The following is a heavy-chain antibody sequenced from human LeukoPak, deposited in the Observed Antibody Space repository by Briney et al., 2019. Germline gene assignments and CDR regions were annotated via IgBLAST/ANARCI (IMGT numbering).Heavy chain of an antibody. Sequence: ASVKVSCKASGDTFSSHTINWVRQAPGQGLEWMGRINPNSGGTNYAQKFQGRVTMTRDTSISTAYMELSRLRSDDTAVYYCARSDYYDSSGYPDPWGQGTLVTVSS. CDR3: ARSDYYDSSGYPDP. CDR1: GDTFSSHT. D-gene: IGHD3-22*01. V-gene: IGHV1-2*06. CDR2: INPNSGGT. J-gene: IGHJ5*02.